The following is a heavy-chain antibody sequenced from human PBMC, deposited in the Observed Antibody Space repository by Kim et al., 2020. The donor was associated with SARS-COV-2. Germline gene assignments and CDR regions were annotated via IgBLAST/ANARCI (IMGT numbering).Heavy chain of an antibody. D-gene: IGHD5-12*01. Sequence: NYAQNFQGRVTITEDKSTSTAYIELSSLSSEDMAVYYCAAGGDGYNRFFDYWGQGTLVTVSS. CDR3: AAGGDGYNRFFDY. V-gene: IGHV1-69*02. J-gene: IGHJ4*02.